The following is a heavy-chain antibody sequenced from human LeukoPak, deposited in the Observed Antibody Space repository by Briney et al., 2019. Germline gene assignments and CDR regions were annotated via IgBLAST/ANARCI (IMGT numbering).Heavy chain of an antibody. V-gene: IGHV3-23*01. D-gene: IGHD6-13*01. J-gene: IGHJ4*02. CDR1: GFTFSSYA. CDR3: ARGYIAAIGFDY. Sequence: GGSLRLSCAASGFTFSSYAMSGVRQAPGKGLEWVSAISASGDSTYYADSVKGRFTISRDNSKNTLYLQMNSLRAEDTAVYYCARGYIAAIGFDYWGQGTLVTVSS. CDR2: ISASGDST.